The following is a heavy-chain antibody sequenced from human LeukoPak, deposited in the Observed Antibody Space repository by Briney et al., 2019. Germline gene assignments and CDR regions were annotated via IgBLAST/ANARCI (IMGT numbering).Heavy chain of an antibody. CDR3: AKERVVVIKAPVFDD. D-gene: IGHD3-22*01. CDR2: IRYDGSNK. CDR1: GFTFSSYG. Sequence: GGSLRLSCAASGFTFSSYGMHWVRQAPGKGLEWVAFIRYDGSNKYYADSVKGGFTISRDNSKNTVYLQMNSLRAEDTAVYYCAKERVVVIKAPVFDDWGEGTPVTVSS. V-gene: IGHV3-30*02. J-gene: IGHJ4*02.